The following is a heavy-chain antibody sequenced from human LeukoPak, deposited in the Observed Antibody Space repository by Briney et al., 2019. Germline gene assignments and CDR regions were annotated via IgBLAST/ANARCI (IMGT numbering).Heavy chain of an antibody. D-gene: IGHD3-3*01. J-gene: IGHJ6*04. CDR3: ARERRAIFGVVNVMDV. Sequence: GASVKVSCKASGYTFTGYYMHWVRQAPGQGLEWMGWINPNSGGTNYAQKFQGRVTMTRDTSISTAYMELSRLRSDDTAVYYCARERRAIFGVVNVMDVWGKGTTVTVSS. CDR1: GYTFTGYY. V-gene: IGHV1-2*02. CDR2: INPNSGGT.